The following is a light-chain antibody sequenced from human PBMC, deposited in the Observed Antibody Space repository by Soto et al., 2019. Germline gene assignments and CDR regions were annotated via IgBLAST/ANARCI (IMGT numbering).Light chain of an antibody. CDR2: GAS. Sequence: EIVLTQSPGTLSLSPGERATLSCRASQTVSSSYLAWYQQKPGQAPRLLIYGASTRATGIPGRFSGSAAGTDFPPTISRLEPEDFGVYYCQQYGPSPMYTFGQGTNLEIK. CDR1: QTVSSSY. CDR3: QQYGPSPMYT. J-gene: IGKJ2*01. V-gene: IGKV3-20*01.